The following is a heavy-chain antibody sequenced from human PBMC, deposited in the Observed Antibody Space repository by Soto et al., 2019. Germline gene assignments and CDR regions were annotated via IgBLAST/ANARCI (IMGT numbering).Heavy chain of an antibody. D-gene: IGHD2-15*01. CDR2: ISGSGGST. CDR1: GFTFSSYA. CDR3: AKARPPDIVVVVAASNPISY. Sequence: EVQLLESGGGLVQPGGSLRLSCAASGFTFSSYAMSWVRQAPGKGLEWVSAISGSGGSTYYADSGKGRFTISRDNSKNTLYLQMNSLRAEDTAVYYCAKARPPDIVVVVAASNPISYWGQGTLVTVSS. V-gene: IGHV3-23*01. J-gene: IGHJ4*02.